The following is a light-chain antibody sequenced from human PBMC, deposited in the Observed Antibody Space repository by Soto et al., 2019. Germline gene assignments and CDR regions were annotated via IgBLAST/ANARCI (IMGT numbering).Light chain of an antibody. V-gene: IGKV1-39*01. Sequence: QMTQSPSSLSASVGARVTITCRASQTIRTSLNWYQQKPGKAPKLLIYGASTLQSGVPSRFSGTGSATDFTLTISSLQPEDFAIYYCQQSYTPPRTFGQGTKVEV. CDR2: GAS. CDR3: QQSYTPPRT. J-gene: IGKJ1*01. CDR1: QTIRTS.